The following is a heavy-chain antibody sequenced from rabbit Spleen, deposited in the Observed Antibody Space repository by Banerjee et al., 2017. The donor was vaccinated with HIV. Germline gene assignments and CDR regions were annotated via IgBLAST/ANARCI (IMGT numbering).Heavy chain of an antibody. CDR3: ARDVDTIYFRFSL. CDR1: GLDFSGDSY. CDR2: IDIGASAFT. D-gene: IGHD1-1*01. J-gene: IGHJ4*01. Sequence: QSLEESGGDLVKPGASLTLTCKASGLDFSGDSYDSYMCWVRQAPGKGLEWIACIDIGASAFTYFASWAKGRFTISKTSSTTVTLQMTSLTAADTATYFCARDVDTIYFRFSLWGPGTLVTVS. V-gene: IGHV1S40*01.